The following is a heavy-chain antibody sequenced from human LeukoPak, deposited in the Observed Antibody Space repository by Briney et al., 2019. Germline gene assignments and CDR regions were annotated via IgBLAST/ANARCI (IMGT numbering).Heavy chain of an antibody. D-gene: IGHD3-10*02. J-gene: IGHJ4*02. CDR2: INHSGST. CDR1: GGSFSGYY. Sequence: PSETLSLTCAVYGGSFSGYYWSWIRQPPGKGLEWIGEINHSGSTNYNPSLKSRVTISVDTSKNQFSLKLSSVTAADTAVYYCARAPMVGKGDLFDYWGQGTLVTVSS. CDR3: ARAPMVGKGDLFDY. V-gene: IGHV4-34*01.